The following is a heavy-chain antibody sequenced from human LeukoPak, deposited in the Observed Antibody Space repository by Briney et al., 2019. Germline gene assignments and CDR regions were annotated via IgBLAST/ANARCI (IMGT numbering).Heavy chain of an antibody. CDR3: ARGYYYDSSGYYPYYFDY. Sequence: ASVKVSCKASGYTFTSYYMHWVRQAPGQGLEWMGIINPSGSSTSYAQKFQGRDTMTRDMSTSTVYMELSSLRSEDMAVYYCARGYYYDSSGYYPYYFDYWGQGTLVTVSS. J-gene: IGHJ4*02. CDR2: INPSGSST. CDR1: GYTFTSYY. V-gene: IGHV1-46*01. D-gene: IGHD3-22*01.